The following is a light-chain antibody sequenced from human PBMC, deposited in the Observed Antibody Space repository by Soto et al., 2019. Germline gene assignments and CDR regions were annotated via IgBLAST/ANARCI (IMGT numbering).Light chain of an antibody. J-gene: IGKJ4*01. CDR3: QQYINWPLT. CDR2: GAS. Sequence: EIVMTQSPASLSVSPGERATLSCRAAQNVGRDLAWYQQKPGQAPRLLIYGASTRATGIPARFTGSGSGTEFTLTISSLQSEDSAVYHCQQYINWPLTFGGGTKAEIQ. CDR1: QNVGRD. V-gene: IGKV3D-15*01.